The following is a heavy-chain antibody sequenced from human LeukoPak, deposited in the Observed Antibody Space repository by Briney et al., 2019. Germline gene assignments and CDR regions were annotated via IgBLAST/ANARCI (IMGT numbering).Heavy chain of an antibody. D-gene: IGHD2-15*01. J-gene: IGHJ4*02. CDR2: IYNGGST. V-gene: IGHV3-66*01. CDR1: GFTVSSNY. CDR3: ARWVGAAGFDY. Sequence: GGSLRLSCAASGFTVSSNYMTWVRQAPGKGLEWVSLIYNGGSTYYADSVKGRFTISRDNSKNTLYLQMNSLRAEDTAVYYCARWVGAAGFDYWGQGTLVTVSS.